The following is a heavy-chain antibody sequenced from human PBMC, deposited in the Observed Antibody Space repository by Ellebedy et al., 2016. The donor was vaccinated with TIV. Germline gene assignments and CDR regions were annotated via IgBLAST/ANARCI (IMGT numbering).Heavy chain of an antibody. Sequence: SETLSLTXHFSGGSISSSCWAWIRQLAGKGLEWIGRIYTSGSTNYNPPLKSRVTMSIDTSKNQFSLNLNSVTAADTAVHYCARRTTTGEYNWFDSWGQGTLVTVSS. V-gene: IGHV4-4*07. CDR1: GGSISSSC. CDR2: IYTSGST. CDR3: ARRTTTGEYNWFDS. J-gene: IGHJ5*01. D-gene: IGHD1-1*01.